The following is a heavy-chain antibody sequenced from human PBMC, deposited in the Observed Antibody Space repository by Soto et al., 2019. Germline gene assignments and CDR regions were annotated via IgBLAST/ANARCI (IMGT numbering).Heavy chain of an antibody. CDR3: VKNTGSWHGYVRYFDY. V-gene: IGHV3-23*01. D-gene: IGHD3-10*02. CDR1: EFSFSTFA. J-gene: IGHJ4*02. CDR2: VSGNGDST. Sequence: GGSLRLSCAPSEFSFSTFAMSWVRQAPGKGLEWVSTVSGNGDSTSYADSVKGRFTIARDNSKNTLYLQLSSLRVEDTAVYFCVKNTGSWHGYVRYFDYWGQGTLVTVSS.